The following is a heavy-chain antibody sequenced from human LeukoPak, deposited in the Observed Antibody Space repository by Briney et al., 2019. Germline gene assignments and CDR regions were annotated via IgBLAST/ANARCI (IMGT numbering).Heavy chain of an antibody. J-gene: IGHJ4*02. CDR1: GFTFSSYA. D-gene: IGHD4-11*01. CDR2: ISGSGGGT. CDR3: AKSVDYSNYGVDY. Sequence: PGGSLRLSCAASGFTFSSYAMSWVRQAPGKGLEWVSGISGSGGGTYYADSVKGRFTISRDNSKNTLLLQMNSLRADDTAVYYCAKSVDYSNYGVDYWGQGTLVTVPS. V-gene: IGHV3-23*01.